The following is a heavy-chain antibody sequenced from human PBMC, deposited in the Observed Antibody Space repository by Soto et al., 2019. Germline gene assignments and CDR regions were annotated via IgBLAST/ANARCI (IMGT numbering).Heavy chain of an antibody. CDR2: ISGSGGST. CDR3: AKDQLERRTPYYMDV. D-gene: IGHD1-1*01. V-gene: IGHV3-23*01. CDR1: GFTFSSYA. Sequence: GGSLRLSCAASGFTFSSYAMSWVRQAPGKGLEWVSAISGSGGSTYYADSVKGRFTISRDNSKNTLYLQMNSLRAEDTAVYYCAKDQLERRTPYYMDVWGKGTTVTVSS. J-gene: IGHJ6*03.